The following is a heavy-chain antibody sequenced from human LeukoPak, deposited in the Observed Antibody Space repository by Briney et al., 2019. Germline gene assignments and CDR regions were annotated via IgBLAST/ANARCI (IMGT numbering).Heavy chain of an antibody. CDR3: AKDLVAAEHLDY. Sequence: GGSLRLSCAASEFTFSSYCMHWVRQAPGKGLEWVAFIRYDGSNKYYADSVKGRFTISRDNSKNTLYLQMNSLRAEDTAVYYCAKDLVAAEHLDYWGQGTLVTVSS. CDR1: EFTFSSYC. D-gene: IGHD6-13*01. CDR2: IRYDGSNK. J-gene: IGHJ4*02. V-gene: IGHV3-30*02.